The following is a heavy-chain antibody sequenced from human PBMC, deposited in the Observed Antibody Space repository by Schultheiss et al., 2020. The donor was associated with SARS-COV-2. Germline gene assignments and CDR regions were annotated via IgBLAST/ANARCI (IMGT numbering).Heavy chain of an antibody. CDR2: IKQDGSEI. CDR3: TIMVGRDTAMVGY. Sequence: GESLKISCAASGFTFSNNWMIWVRQAPGKGLEWVANIKQDGSEINYVDSVKGRFTISRDNARNSLYLQMNSLKTEDTAVYYCTIMVGRDTAMVGYWGQGTLVTVSS. J-gene: IGHJ4*02. D-gene: IGHD5-18*01. V-gene: IGHV3-7*03. CDR1: GFTFSNNW.